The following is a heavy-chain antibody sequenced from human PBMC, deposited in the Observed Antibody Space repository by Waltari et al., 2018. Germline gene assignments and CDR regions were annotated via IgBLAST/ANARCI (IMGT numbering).Heavy chain of an antibody. J-gene: IGHJ2*01. Sequence: EVQLVESGGGLVQPGGSLRLSCAASGSTFSSYWMHWVRQAPGKGPVWVSRINSDGNNTTYADSVKGRFTISRDNAKNTLYLQMNSLRAEDTAVYYCARASLLWGRGTLVTVSS. V-gene: IGHV3-74*01. CDR1: GSTFSSYW. CDR2: INSDGNNT. CDR3: ARASLL.